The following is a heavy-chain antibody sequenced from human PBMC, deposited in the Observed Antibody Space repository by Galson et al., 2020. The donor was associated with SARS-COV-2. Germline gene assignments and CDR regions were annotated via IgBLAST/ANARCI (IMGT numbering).Heavy chain of an antibody. CDR3: ARLLSYYYGMDV. Sequence: GGSLRLSCAASGFTFSSYGMHWVRQAPGKGLEWVAVIWYDGSNKYYADSVKGRFTISRDNSKNTLYLQMNSLRAEATAVYYCARLLSYYYGMDVWGQGTTVTVSS. CDR2: IWYDGSNK. V-gene: IGHV3-33*01. J-gene: IGHJ6*02. CDR1: GFTFSSYG.